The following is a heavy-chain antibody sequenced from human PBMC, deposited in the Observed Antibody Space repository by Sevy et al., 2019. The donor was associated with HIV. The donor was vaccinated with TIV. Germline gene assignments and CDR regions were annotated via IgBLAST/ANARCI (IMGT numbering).Heavy chain of an antibody. J-gene: IGHJ6*02. Sequence: ASVKVSCKASGYTFSSYCISWVRQAPGQGLEWMGWISAYNGNTNYAQKLQGRVTMTTDTSTSTAYMELRSLRSDDTAVYYCARNRGYSRSYGMDVWGQGTTVTVSS. D-gene: IGHD5-18*01. CDR2: ISAYNGNT. V-gene: IGHV1-18*04. CDR1: GYTFSSYC. CDR3: ARNRGYSRSYGMDV.